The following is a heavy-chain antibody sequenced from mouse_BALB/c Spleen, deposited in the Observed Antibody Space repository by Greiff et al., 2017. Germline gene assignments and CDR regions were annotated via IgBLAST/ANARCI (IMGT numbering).Heavy chain of an antibody. CDR3: AVDGYSSMDY. CDR1: GFTFSSYT. V-gene: IGHV5-12-2*01. J-gene: IGHJ4*01. D-gene: IGHD2-3*01. CDR2: ISNGGGST. Sequence: DVMLVESGGGLVQPGGSLKLSCAASGFTFSSYTMSWVRQTPEKRLEWVAYISNGGGSTYYPDTVKGRFTISRDNAKNTLYLQMSSLKSEDTAMYYCAVDGYSSMDYWGQGTSVTVSS.